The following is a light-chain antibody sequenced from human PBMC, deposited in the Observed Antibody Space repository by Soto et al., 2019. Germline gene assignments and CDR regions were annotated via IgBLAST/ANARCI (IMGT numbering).Light chain of an antibody. CDR1: SSNIGAGFD. Sequence: QLVLTQPPSVSGAPGQRITIPCTGSSSNIGAGFDVHWYQQLPGTAPKLLIYGDTNRPSGVPDRFSGSKSGSSASLAITGLQAEDEAHYYCQSYDSSLSGSGVVFGGGTKLTVL. J-gene: IGLJ2*01. V-gene: IGLV1-40*01. CDR2: GDT. CDR3: QSYDSSLSGSGVV.